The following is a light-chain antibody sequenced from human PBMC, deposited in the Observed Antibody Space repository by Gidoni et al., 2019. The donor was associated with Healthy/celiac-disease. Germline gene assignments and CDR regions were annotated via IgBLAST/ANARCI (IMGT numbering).Light chain of an antibody. Sequence: VFTLSPGTLSLSPGERHTLSCRASQLVSSIYLDWYQQKPGQAPRLLIYGASSRATGIPERFSGSGSGTDFTLTISRLEPEDIAVYYCQQYGSSPGTFGQGTKVEIK. V-gene: IGKV3-20*01. CDR3: QQYGSSPGT. CDR1: QLVSSIY. J-gene: IGKJ1*01. CDR2: GAS.